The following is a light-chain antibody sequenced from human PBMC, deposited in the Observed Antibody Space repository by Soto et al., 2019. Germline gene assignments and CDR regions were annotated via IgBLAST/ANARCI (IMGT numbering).Light chain of an antibody. J-gene: IGKJ1*01. Sequence: EIVLTQSPGTLSLFPGEAVTLSCRASQTVLSSYVAWYQQKPGQPPRLLIYGASTRAPGIPDRFSGSGSGTDFTLTISRLEPEDFGVFYCQQYGNPPQTFGQGTRVEV. CDR2: GAS. CDR3: QQYGNPPQT. V-gene: IGKV3-20*01. CDR1: QTVLSSY.